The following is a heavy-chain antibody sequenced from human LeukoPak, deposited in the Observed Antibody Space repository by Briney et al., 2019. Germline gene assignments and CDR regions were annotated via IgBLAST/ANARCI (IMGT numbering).Heavy chain of an antibody. CDR1: GFTFNSYG. D-gene: IGHD5-12*01. Sequence: GRSLRLSCAASGFTFNSYGMHWVRQAPGKGLEWVAVIWYDGSNKYYADSVKGRFTISRDNSKNTLYLQMNSLRADDTALYYCAKTDTGYYFDYWGQGTLVTVSS. CDR3: AKTDTGYYFDY. V-gene: IGHV3-33*06. J-gene: IGHJ4*02. CDR2: IWYDGSNK.